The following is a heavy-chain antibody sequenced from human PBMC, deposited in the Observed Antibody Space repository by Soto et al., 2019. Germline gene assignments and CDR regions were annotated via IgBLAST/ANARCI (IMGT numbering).Heavy chain of an antibody. CDR1: GFTFSSYA. V-gene: IGHV3-23*01. D-gene: IGHD3-16*02. J-gene: IGHJ4*02. Sequence: TGGSLRLSCAASGFTFSSYAMSWVSQAPGKGLEWVSAISGSGGSTYYADSVKGRFTISRDNSKNTLYLQMNSLRAEDTAVYYYAKDMITFGGVIVILFDYWGQGTLVTVSS. CDR2: ISGSGGST. CDR3: AKDMITFGGVIVILFDY.